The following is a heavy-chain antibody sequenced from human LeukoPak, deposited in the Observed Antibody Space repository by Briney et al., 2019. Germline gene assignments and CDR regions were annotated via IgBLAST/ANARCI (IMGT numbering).Heavy chain of an antibody. V-gene: IGHV1-24*01. D-gene: IGHD4-17*01. CDR1: GNTLTELS. J-gene: IGHJ6*02. CDR2: VDPRDGNT. CDR3: ATFIPRPNDYGDYLYYYYGMDV. Sequence: GASVKVSCKVSGNTLTELSMHWVRLAPGKGLEWMGGVDPRDGNTFYAQKFQGRVTMTEDTATDTAYMELSSLRSEDTAVYYCATFIPRPNDYGDYLYYYYGMDVWGQGTTVTVS.